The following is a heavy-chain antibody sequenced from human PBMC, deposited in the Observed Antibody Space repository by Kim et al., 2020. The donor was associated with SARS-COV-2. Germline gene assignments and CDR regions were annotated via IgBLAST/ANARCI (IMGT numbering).Heavy chain of an antibody. D-gene: IGHD1-26*01. Sequence: GGSLRLSCAASGFTFSSYAMSWVRQAPGKGLEWVSAISGSGGSTYYADSVKGRFTISRDNSKNTLYLQMNSLRAEDTAVYYCAKDQRIVGATKAFDYWGQGTLVTVSS. J-gene: IGHJ4*02. V-gene: IGHV3-23*01. CDR1: GFTFSSYA. CDR2: ISGSGGST. CDR3: AKDQRIVGATKAFDY.